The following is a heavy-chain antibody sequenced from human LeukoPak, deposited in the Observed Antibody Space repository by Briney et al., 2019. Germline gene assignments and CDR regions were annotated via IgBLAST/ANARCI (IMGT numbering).Heavy chain of an antibody. V-gene: IGHV3-23*01. CDR3: AKYPCSGIYGTLDY. J-gene: IGHJ4*02. D-gene: IGHD3-10*02. CDR2: ISGSGGTT. Sequence: GGSLRLSCAASGFTFSNYAMSWVRQAPGKGLEWVSAISGSGGTTYYADSVKGRFTISRDNSLYLLMNSVRAEDTAVYYCAKYPCSGIYGTLDYWGQGSLVSVSS. CDR1: GFTFSNYA.